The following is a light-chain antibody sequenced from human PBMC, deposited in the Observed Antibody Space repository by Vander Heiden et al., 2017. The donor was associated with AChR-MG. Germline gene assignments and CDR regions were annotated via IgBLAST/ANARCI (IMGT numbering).Light chain of an antibody. Sequence: SVPTQPPSASVTPGQRVTIYCSGSRSSIGINPVNSSPPPPGTATKLLLYSTDERPSEVPDRFSGSKSGTSASLAIRGLQSEDEAVDYCAAWDDSLNGLDWVFGGGTKLTVL. CDR2: STD. V-gene: IGLV1-44*01. J-gene: IGLJ3*02. CDR1: RSSIGINP. CDR3: AAWDDSLNGLDWV.